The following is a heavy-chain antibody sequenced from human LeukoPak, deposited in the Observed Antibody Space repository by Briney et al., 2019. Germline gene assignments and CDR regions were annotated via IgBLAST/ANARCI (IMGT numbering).Heavy chain of an antibody. J-gene: IGHJ4*02. CDR1: GFTFSSYG. CDR3: AKVKSGSGYYSYFDY. V-gene: IGHV3-30*18. Sequence: GGSLRLPCAASGFTFSSYGMHWVRRAPGKGLEWVAVLSFDGSNKHYGDSEKGRFTISRDNSKNTLYLQMDSLRPEDTAVYYCAKVKSGSGYYSYFDYWGRGTLVTVSS. CDR2: LSFDGSNK. D-gene: IGHD3-22*01.